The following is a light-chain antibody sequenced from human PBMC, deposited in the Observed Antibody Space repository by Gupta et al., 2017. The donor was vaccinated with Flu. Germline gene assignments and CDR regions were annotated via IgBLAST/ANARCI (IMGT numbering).Light chain of an antibody. J-gene: IGLJ2*01. CDR1: SSNIGSNT. Sequence: QSVLTQPPSASGTPGQRVAISCSGSSSNIGSNTVNWFQQVPGMAPRLLIYSNNQRPSGVPDRFSGSKSGTSASLAISGLQSEEGVDYYCAAWDDSLNAWILGGGTKLTVL. CDR3: AAWDDSLNAWI. V-gene: IGLV1-44*01. CDR2: SNN.